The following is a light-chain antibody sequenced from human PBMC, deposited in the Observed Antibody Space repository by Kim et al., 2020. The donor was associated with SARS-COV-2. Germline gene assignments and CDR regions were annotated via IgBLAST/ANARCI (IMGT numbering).Light chain of an antibody. CDR1: QSVTSN. V-gene: IGKV3-15*01. CDR3: QQYNRWPPYI. J-gene: IGKJ2*01. CDR2: GAS. Sequence: VSPGERATLSCEASQSVTSNLAWYQQKPGQAPRLLIYGASIRATGIPDRFSGSGSGTEFTLTISSLQSEDFALYYCQQYNRWPPYIFGQGTKLEI.